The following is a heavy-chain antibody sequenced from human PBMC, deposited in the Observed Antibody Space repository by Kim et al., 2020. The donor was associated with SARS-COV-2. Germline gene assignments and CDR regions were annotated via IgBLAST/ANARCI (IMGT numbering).Heavy chain of an antibody. D-gene: IGHD3-10*01. V-gene: IGHV4-61*02. Sequence: SLKSRVTISVDTSKNQFSLKLSSVTAADTAVYYCARDGILWFGEFGGMDVWGQGTTVTVSS. J-gene: IGHJ6*02. CDR3: ARDGILWFGEFGGMDV.